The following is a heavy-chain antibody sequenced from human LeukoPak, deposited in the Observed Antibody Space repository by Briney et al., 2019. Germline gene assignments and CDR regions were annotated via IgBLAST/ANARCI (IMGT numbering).Heavy chain of an antibody. V-gene: IGHV4-59*01. CDR1: GGSISSYY. D-gene: IGHD6-13*01. CDR2: IYYSGST. Sequence: SETLSLTCTVSGGSISSYYWSWIRQPPGKGLEWIGYIYYSGSTNYNPSLKSRVTISVDTSKNQFSLKLSSVTAADTAVYYCARRGYSSRWYSLDYWGQGTLVTVSS. J-gene: IGHJ4*02. CDR3: ARRGYSSRWYSLDY.